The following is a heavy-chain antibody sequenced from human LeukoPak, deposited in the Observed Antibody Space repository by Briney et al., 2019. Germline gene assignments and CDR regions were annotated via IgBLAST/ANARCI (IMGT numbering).Heavy chain of an antibody. Sequence: GTLYLSCPACGGSLSVYYWVWIRKPPAKALEWVGYIYYVGITDYSPSIKSRVTISVDTSKNQFSLKLSSVTAADTAVYYCARGSGGIPSPAFDIWGQGTMVTVSS. CDR2: IYYVGIT. D-gene: IGHD3-16*01. J-gene: IGHJ3*02. CDR1: GGSLSVYY. V-gene: IGHV4-59*01. CDR3: ARGSGGIPSPAFDI.